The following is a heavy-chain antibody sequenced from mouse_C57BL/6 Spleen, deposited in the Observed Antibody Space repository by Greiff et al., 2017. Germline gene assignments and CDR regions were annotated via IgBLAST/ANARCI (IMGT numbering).Heavy chain of an antibody. Sequence: QVQLKESGPGLVQPSQSLSITCTVSGFSLTSYGVHWVRQSPGKGLEWLGVIWRGGSTDYNAAFMSRLSITKDNSKSQVFFKMNRLQADDTAIYYCAKSYDYDVNYYAMDYWGQGTSVTVSS. CDR1: GFSLTSYG. V-gene: IGHV2-5*01. D-gene: IGHD2-4*01. CDR3: AKSYDYDVNYYAMDY. CDR2: IWRGGST. J-gene: IGHJ4*01.